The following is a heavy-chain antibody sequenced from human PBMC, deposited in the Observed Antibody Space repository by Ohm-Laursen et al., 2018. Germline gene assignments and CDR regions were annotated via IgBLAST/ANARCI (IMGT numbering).Heavy chain of an antibody. CDR1: GFTFSDYY. V-gene: IGHV3-11*01. J-gene: IGHJ6*02. D-gene: IGHD3-3*01. CDR2: ISSSGSTI. Sequence: SLRLSCAASGFTFSDYYMSWIRQAPGKGLEWVSYISSSGSTIYYAGSMKGRFTISRDNAKNSLYLQMNSLRAEDTAVYYCAKDNYDFWSGYFAFSYYYGMDVWGQGTTVTVSS. CDR3: AKDNYDFWSGYFAFSYYYGMDV.